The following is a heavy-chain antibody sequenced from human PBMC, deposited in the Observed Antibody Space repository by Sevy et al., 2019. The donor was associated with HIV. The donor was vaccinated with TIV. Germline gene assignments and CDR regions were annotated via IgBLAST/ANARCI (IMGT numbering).Heavy chain of an antibody. V-gene: IGHV4-61*01. Sequence: SETLSLTCTVSGGSVTSDTYYWTWIRQPPGKGLEFIGYIYYNVRINYNPSLKSRVTISVDTSKNQFSLKLTSVTAADTAVCYCTRLGGLTDYGMDVWGQGTTVTVSS. CDR3: TRLGGLTDYGMDV. CDR1: GGSVTSDTYY. J-gene: IGHJ6*02. D-gene: IGHD1-26*01. CDR2: IYYNVRI.